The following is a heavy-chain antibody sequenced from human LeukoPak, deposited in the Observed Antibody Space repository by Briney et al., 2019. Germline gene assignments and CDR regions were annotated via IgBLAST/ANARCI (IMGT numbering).Heavy chain of an antibody. Sequence: GGSLRLSCAASGFTFSDSWMSWVRQAPGKGLEWVANVNQDGSEKDYVDSAKGRFTISRDNARNSLYLQMGSLRAEDTAVFYCATYTHWVAGDVWGQGTTVTVSS. V-gene: IGHV3-7*01. J-gene: IGHJ6*02. D-gene: IGHD3-16*01. CDR1: GFTFSDSW. CDR3: ATYTHWVAGDV. CDR2: VNQDGSEK.